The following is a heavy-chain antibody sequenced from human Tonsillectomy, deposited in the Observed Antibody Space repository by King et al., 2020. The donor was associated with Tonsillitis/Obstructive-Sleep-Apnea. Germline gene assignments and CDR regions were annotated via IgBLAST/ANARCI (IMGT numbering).Heavy chain of an antibody. CDR2: ISYDGSKK. Sequence: VQLVESGGGVVQPGRSLRLSCAASGFTFSNYAIHWVRQAPGKGLEWVAVISYDGSKKYYADSVKGRFTISRDNSKNTLYLQMNSLRAEDTAVYYCARGPSGYIVVVPGTVGDYWGQGTLVTVSS. D-gene: IGHD2-2*01. CDR1: GFTFSNYA. J-gene: IGHJ4*02. V-gene: IGHV3-30*04. CDR3: ARGPSGYIVVVPGTVGDY.